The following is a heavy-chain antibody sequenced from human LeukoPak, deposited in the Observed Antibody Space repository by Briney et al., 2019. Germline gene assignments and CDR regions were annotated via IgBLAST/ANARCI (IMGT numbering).Heavy chain of an antibody. D-gene: IGHD3-22*01. V-gene: IGHV1-18*01. CDR3: ARGGNGYYYDSSGYYDFDY. J-gene: IGHJ4*02. CDR2: ISAYNGNT. CDR1: GYTFTSYG. Sequence: ASVKVSCKASGYTFTSYGISWVRQAPGQGLEWMGWISAYNGNTNYAQKLQGRVTMTTDTSTGTAYMELRSLRSDDTAVYYCARGGNGYYYDSSGYYDFDYWGQGTLVTVSS.